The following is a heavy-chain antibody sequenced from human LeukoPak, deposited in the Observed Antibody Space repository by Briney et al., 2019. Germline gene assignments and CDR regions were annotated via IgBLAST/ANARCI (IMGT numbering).Heavy chain of an antibody. V-gene: IGHV1-18*01. D-gene: IGHD7-27*01. J-gene: IGHJ4*02. CDR3: ATLTGDPYFDY. CDR1: GYTFTSYG. CDR2: ISAYNGNT. Sequence: GASVKVSCKASGYTFTSYGISWVRQAPGQGLEWMGWISAYNGNTNYAQKFQGRVTITKDTSASTAYMELSSLRSEDTAVYYCATLTGDPYFDYWGQGTLVTVSS.